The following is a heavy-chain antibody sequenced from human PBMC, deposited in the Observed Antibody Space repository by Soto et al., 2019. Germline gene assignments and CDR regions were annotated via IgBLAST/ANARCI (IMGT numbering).Heavy chain of an antibody. Sequence: PGGSLRLSCAASGFFFSTTVMSWVRRAPGEGLEWVAAISGGGGGTYYADSVKGRFTVSRDNSKNAVYLQMNSLRADDTAVYSCVKGSGRARPYYFDYWGQGTQVTVSS. CDR3: VKGSGRARPYYFDY. CDR2: ISGGGGGT. CDR1: GFFFSTTV. V-gene: IGHV3-23*01. J-gene: IGHJ4*02.